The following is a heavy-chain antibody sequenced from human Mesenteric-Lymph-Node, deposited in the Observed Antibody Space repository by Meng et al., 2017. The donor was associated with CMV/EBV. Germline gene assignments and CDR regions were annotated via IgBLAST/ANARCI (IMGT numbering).Heavy chain of an antibody. Sequence: SYAMHWVRQAPGKGLEWVAVISYDGSNKYYADSVKGRFTISRDNSKNTLYLQMNSLRAEDTAVYYCARDVWPRGFGVVIAHNWLDPWGQGTLVTVSS. CDR1: SYA. D-gene: IGHD3-3*01. V-gene: IGHV3-30*04. CDR2: ISYDGSNK. CDR3: ARDVWPRGFGVVIAHNWLDP. J-gene: IGHJ5*02.